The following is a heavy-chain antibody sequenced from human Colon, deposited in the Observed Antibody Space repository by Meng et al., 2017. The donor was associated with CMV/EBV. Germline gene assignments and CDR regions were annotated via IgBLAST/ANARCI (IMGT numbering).Heavy chain of an antibody. J-gene: IGHJ1*01. V-gene: IGHV4-4*07. CDR3: ARQPLFAGTYGKGYFKH. Sequence: SETLSLTCTVSGGSIISYYWSWIRQPAGKGLEWIGRFYTSGSTNYNPSLKSRVTMSVDTSKNQLSLKLSTIAAADTAVYYCARQPLFAGTYGKGYFKHWGQGALVTVSS. D-gene: IGHD1/OR15-1a*01. CDR1: GGSIISYY. CDR2: FYTSGST.